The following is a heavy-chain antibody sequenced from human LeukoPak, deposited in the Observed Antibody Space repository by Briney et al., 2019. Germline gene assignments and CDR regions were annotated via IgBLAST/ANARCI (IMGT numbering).Heavy chain of an antibody. CDR3: ARDDGSGWYGY. J-gene: IGHJ4*02. CDR2: INSDGSST. Sequence: GGSLRLSCAASGFTFSRYWMHWVRQAPGKGLVWVSRINSDGSSTSYADSVKGRFTISRDNAKNTLYLQMNSLRAEDTAVYYCARDDGSGWYGYWGQGTLVTASS. CDR1: GFTFSRYW. V-gene: IGHV3-74*01. D-gene: IGHD6-19*01.